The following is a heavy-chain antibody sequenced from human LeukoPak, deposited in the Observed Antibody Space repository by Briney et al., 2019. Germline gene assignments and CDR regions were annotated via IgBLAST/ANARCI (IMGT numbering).Heavy chain of an antibody. CDR2: IPSSSSHI. Sequence: GGSLRLSCAASGFTFGSYALNWVRQAPGKGLEWVSSIPSSSSHIYYADSVKGRFTISRDNAKNSLYLQMNSLRAEDTAVYYCARDFWSGYYTGNCFDPWGQGTLVTVSS. D-gene: IGHD3-3*01. V-gene: IGHV3-21*01. CDR3: ARDFWSGYYTGNCFDP. CDR1: GFTFGSYA. J-gene: IGHJ5*02.